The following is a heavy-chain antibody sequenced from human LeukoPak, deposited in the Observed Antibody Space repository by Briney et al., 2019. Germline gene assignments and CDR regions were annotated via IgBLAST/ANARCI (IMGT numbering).Heavy chain of an antibody. CDR1: GGSFSGYY. CDR2: INQSGST. D-gene: IGHD3-9*01. CDR3: ARGVEYFDWLSHAGYYFDY. V-gene: IGHV4-34*01. J-gene: IGHJ4*02. Sequence: SETLSLTCAVYGGSFSGYYWSWIRQPPGKGLDWIGEINQSGSTNYNPSLKSRVTISVDTSKNQFSLKLSSVTAADTAVYYCARGVEYFDWLSHAGYYFDYWGQGTLVTVSS.